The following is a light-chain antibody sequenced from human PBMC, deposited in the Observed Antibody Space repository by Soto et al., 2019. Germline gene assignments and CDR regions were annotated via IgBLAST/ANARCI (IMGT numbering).Light chain of an antibody. CDR3: QQRNVWPPIT. V-gene: IGKV3-11*01. Sequence: EIILTQSPDTLYLSPGERATLSCRASQTVSSTSLAWYQQKPGQAPRLVIFDASNRANGVPARFGGSGSGTDFTLTINSLEHEDFAVYYCQQRNVWPPITFGQGTRLEIK. CDR1: QTVSSTS. J-gene: IGKJ5*01. CDR2: DAS.